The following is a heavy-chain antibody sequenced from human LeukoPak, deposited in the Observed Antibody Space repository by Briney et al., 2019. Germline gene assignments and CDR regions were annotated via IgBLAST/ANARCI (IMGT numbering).Heavy chain of an antibody. D-gene: IGHD4-23*01. CDR2: ISGGGDTA. J-gene: IGHJ5*02. Sequence: GGSLRLSCAASGFTFSSYAMSWVRQAPGKGLEWVSTISGGGDTAYYADSVKGRFTVSRDNAKNSLYLQMNSLRAEDTAVYYCARDVTYHGGDWFDPWGQGTLVTVSS. CDR3: ARDVTYHGGDWFDP. V-gene: IGHV3-23*01. CDR1: GFTFSSYA.